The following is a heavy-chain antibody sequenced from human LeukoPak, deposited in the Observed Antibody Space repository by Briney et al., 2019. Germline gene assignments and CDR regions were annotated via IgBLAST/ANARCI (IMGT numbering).Heavy chain of an antibody. CDR1: GASISSYY. V-gene: IGHV4-59*08. CDR2: IYSSVST. D-gene: IGHD6-6*01. Sequence: PSETLSLTCTVSGASISSYYWSWIRQPPGKGLEWIGYIYSSVSTNYDPSLKSRVTISLGTSKNQFSLKLSSVTAADTAMYYCARWEYSSSPGAFDIWGRGAMVTVSS. J-gene: IGHJ3*02. CDR3: ARWEYSSSPGAFDI.